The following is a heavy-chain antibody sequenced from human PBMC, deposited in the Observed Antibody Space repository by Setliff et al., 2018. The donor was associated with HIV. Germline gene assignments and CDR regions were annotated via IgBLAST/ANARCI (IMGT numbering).Heavy chain of an antibody. J-gene: IGHJ4*02. Sequence: PSETLSLTCTVSGASINSGDSYWTWIRQSPGKGLEWFGFIYYSGSNYYNPSLKSRISISLDASKSQFSLWLTSVTAADTAVYYCARGRWGGGAGAPSYYFDSWGQGTLVTVSS. CDR1: GASINSGDSY. CDR3: ARGRWGGGAGAPSYYFDS. CDR2: IYYSGSN. D-gene: IGHD6-19*01. V-gene: IGHV4-30-4*01.